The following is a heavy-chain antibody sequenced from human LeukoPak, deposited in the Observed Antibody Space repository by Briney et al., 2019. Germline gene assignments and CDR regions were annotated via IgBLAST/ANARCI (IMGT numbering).Heavy chain of an antibody. Sequence: GGSLRLSCAASGFTFSSYAMHWVRQAPGKGLEWVAVISYDGSNKYYADSVKGRFTISRDNSKSTLYLQMNSLRAEDTAVYYCARDRPTYDSSGYYPDYWGQGTLVTVSS. D-gene: IGHD3-22*01. J-gene: IGHJ4*02. CDR2: ISYDGSNK. V-gene: IGHV3-30*01. CDR1: GFTFSSYA. CDR3: ARDRPTYDSSGYYPDY.